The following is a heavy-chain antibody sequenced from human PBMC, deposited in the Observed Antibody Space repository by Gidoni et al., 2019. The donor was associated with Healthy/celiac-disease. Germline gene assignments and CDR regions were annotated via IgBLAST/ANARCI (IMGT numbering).Heavy chain of an antibody. J-gene: IGHJ2*01. CDR2: IYYSGST. CDR1: GGSISSYY. D-gene: IGHD2-21*02. Sequence: QVQLPESGPGLVKPSETLSLTCTVSGGSISSYYWSWIRQPPGKGLEWIGYIYYSGSTTYNPSLKSRVTISVDTSKNQFSLKLSSVTAADTAVYYCASADGGNSDYWYFDLWGRGTLVTVSS. CDR3: ASADGGNSDYWYFDL. V-gene: IGHV4-59*01.